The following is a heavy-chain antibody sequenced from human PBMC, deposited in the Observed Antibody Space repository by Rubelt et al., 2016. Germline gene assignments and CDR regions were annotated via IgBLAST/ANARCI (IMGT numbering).Heavy chain of an antibody. D-gene: IGHD6-13*01. Sequence: EVQLVQSGAEVKKPGESLRISCKGSGYNFTTYWISWVRQTPGKGLEWMGRIDPSDSYINYSPAFQGHVTSSADKSISTAYLQWSSLKASDTAMYYCGRGNSWYPLWGQGTPVTVSS. V-gene: IGHV5-10-1*01. CDR3: GRGNSWYPL. CDR1: GYNFTTYW. CDR2: IDPSDSYI. J-gene: IGHJ4*02.